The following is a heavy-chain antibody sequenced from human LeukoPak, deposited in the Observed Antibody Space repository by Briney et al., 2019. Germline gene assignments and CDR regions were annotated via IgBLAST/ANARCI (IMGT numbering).Heavy chain of an antibody. D-gene: IGHD6-13*01. V-gene: IGHV3-23*01. CDR1: GFTFSSYA. Sequence: GGSLRLSCAASGFTFSSYAMSWVRQAPGKGLEWVSAISGSGGSTYYADSVKGRFTISRDNSENTLYLQMNSLRAEDTAVYYCAKVTGIAAAGRVDHWGQGTLVTVSS. CDR2: ISGSGGST. CDR3: AKVTGIAAAGRVDH. J-gene: IGHJ4*02.